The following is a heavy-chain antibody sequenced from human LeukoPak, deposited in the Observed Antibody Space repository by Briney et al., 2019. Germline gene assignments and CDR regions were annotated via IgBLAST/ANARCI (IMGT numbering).Heavy chain of an antibody. CDR3: AKGPDTAMDVGFDY. CDR1: GFTFSSYG. D-gene: IGHD5-18*01. J-gene: IGHJ4*02. CDR2: ISYNGSNK. V-gene: IGHV3-30*18. Sequence: GGSLRLSCAASGFTFSSYGMHWVRQAPGKGLEWAAVISYNGSNKYYADSVKGRFTISRDNSKNTLYLQMNSLRAEDTAVYYCAKGPDTAMDVGFDYWGQGTLVTVSS.